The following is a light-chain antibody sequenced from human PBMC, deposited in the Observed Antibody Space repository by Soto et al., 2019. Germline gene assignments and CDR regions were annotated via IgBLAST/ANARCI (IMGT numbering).Light chain of an antibody. V-gene: IGKV4-1*01. CDR2: WAS. CDR1: QSVLYSSNNKNY. Sequence: IVMTQSPDSLAVSLGERATINCKSSQSVLYSSNNKNYLAWYQQKPGQPPKLLIYWASTRESGVPDRFSGSGSGPEYTLTISILQAEDVAVYYCQQHYSTPLTFGQGTKVEIK. J-gene: IGKJ1*01. CDR3: QQHYSTPLT.